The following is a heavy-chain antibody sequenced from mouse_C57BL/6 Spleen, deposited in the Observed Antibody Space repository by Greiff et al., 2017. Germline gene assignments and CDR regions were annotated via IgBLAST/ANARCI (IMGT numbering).Heavy chain of an antibody. CDR3: AREGTMVTTGYFDY. CDR1: GYTFTSYW. D-gene: IGHD2-2*01. CDR2: IYPSDSET. V-gene: IGHV1-61*01. Sequence: QVQLQQPGAELVRPGSSVKLSCKASGYTFTSYWMDWVKQRPGQGLEWIGNIYPSDSETHYNQKFKDKATLTVDKSSSTAYMQLSSLTSEDSAVYYCAREGTMVTTGYFDYWGQGTTLTVSS. J-gene: IGHJ2*01.